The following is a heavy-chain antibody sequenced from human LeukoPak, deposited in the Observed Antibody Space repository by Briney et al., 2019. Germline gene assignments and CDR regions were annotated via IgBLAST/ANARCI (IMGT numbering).Heavy chain of an antibody. D-gene: IGHD2-21*02. CDR1: GGSFSGYY. J-gene: IGHJ6*03. CDR3: ARAYCGGDCYSANYYYYYYMDV. V-gene: IGHV4-34*01. Sequence: PSETLSLTCAVYGGSFSGYYWSWIRQPPGKGLEWVGEINHSGSTNYNPSLKSRVTISVDTSKNQFSLKLSSVTAADTAVYYCARAYCGGDCYSANYYYYYYMDVWGKGTTVTVSS. CDR2: INHSGST.